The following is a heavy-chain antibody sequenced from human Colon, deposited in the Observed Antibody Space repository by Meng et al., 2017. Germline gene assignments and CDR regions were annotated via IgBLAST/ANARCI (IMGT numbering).Heavy chain of an antibody. J-gene: IGHJ4*02. D-gene: IGHD4-23*01. CDR2: ISYDGIEK. CDR3: ARDRLYYGGNRNN. V-gene: IGHV3-30*04. CDR1: GFTFSGYA. Sequence: GESLKISCAASGFTFSGYAMHWVRQAPGKGLEWVSIISYDGIEKYYAESVKGRFTVSRDNSKNTLYLKMNSLRTEDTAVYYCARDRLYYGGNRNNWGQGTLVTVSS.